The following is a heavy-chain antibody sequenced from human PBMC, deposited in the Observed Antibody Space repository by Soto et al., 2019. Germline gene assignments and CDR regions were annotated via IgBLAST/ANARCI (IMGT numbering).Heavy chain of an antibody. V-gene: IGHV4-38-2*02. CDR1: GYSINSGSN. CDR2: MNHGGTT. Sequence: PSESLSLACTVSGYSINSGSNRGCIRQPPGKGPEWIASMNHGGTTFYNPSLKSRVTISIDTSNNQFSLRLRSVTAADTAVYYCARVHVMVVAGSTFDYWGHGIMVTVSS. CDR3: ARVHVMVVAGSTFDY. J-gene: IGHJ4*01. D-gene: IGHD2-15*01.